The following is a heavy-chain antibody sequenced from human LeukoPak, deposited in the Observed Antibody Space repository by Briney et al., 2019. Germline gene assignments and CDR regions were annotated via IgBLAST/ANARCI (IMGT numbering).Heavy chain of an antibody. CDR2: ISNNGDHT. J-gene: IGHJ4*02. V-gene: IGHV3-64D*06. D-gene: IGHD1-26*01. CDR1: GFSFSICS. CDR3: VKATVNSSYFDYFDS. Sequence: GGSLRLSCSASGFSFSICSMHWVRQAPGKGLEYVSAISNNGDHTNYADSVKGRFTISRDNSKNTLYLQMSSLRAEDTAVYYCVKATVNSSYFDYFDSWGQGTWVTVSS.